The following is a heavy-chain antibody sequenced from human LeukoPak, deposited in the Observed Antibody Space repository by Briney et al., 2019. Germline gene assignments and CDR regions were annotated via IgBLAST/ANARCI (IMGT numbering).Heavy chain of an antibody. CDR1: GGSISSYY. V-gene: IGHV4-4*09. CDR2: IYTSGST. Sequence: SETLFLTCTVSGGSISSYYWSWIRQPPGKGLEWIGYIYTSGSTNYNPSLKSRVTISVDTSKNQFSLKLSSVTAADTAAYYCARLQGGSYSLDYWGQGTLVTVSS. D-gene: IGHD1-26*01. J-gene: IGHJ4*02. CDR3: ARLQGGSYSLDY.